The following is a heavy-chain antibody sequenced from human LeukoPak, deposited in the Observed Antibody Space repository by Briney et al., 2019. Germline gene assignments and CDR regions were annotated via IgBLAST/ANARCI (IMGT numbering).Heavy chain of an antibody. Sequence: PSETLSLTCTVSGGSISSGGYYWSWIRQPPGKGLEWIGYIYHSGSTYYNPSLKSRVTISIDRSKNQFSLKLSSVTAADTAVYYCARYKDIVVVPAATYAFDIWGQGTMVTVSS. CDR2: IYHSGST. CDR1: GGSISSGGYY. V-gene: IGHV4-30-2*01. D-gene: IGHD2-2*01. J-gene: IGHJ3*02. CDR3: ARYKDIVVVPAATYAFDI.